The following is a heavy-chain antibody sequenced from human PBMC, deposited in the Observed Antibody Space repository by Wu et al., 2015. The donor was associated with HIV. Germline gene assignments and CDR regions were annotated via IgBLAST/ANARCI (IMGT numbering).Heavy chain of an antibody. Sequence: QVQLVQSGSEVKKPGSSVKVSCRASGGTFNNYAISWVRQAPGQGLEWMGGIVPLLGTANYAQNFQGRVTITXDESTSTAYMELSSLRSEDTAVYYCASGGTYSSSWYSPGAGTFDYWGQGTLVTVSS. J-gene: IGHJ4*02. CDR2: IVPLLGTA. V-gene: IGHV1-69*05. D-gene: IGHD6-13*01. CDR3: ASGGTYSSSWYSPGAGTFDY. CDR1: GGTFNNYA.